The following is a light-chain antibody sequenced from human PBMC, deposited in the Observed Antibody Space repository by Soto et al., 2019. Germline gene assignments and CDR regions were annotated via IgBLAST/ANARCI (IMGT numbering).Light chain of an antibody. V-gene: IGLV2-23*02. CDR3: CSYAGSDTGV. CDR2: EVI. Sequence: QSALTQPASVSGSPGQSITISCTGTSTDVGSYNLVSWYQQHPGKAPKLMIFEVIKRPSGVSNRFSGSKSGNTASLTISGLQAEDEADYYCCSYAGSDTGVFGGGTKLTVL. J-gene: IGLJ3*02. CDR1: STDVGSYNL.